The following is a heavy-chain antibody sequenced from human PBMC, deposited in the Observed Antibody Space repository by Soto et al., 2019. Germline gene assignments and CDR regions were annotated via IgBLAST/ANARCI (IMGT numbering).Heavy chain of an antibody. V-gene: IGHV3-7*01. Sequence: EVQLVESGGGLVQPGGSLRLSCAASGFTFSSYWMSWVRQAPGKGLEWVANIKQDGSEKYYVDSVKGRFTISRDNAKNSLYLQMYSLRAEDTAVYYCARDRTYYDILTGYRNYYYYYMDVWGKGTTVTVSS. D-gene: IGHD3-9*01. J-gene: IGHJ6*03. CDR2: IKQDGSEK. CDR1: GFTFSSYW. CDR3: ARDRTYYDILTGYRNYYYYYMDV.